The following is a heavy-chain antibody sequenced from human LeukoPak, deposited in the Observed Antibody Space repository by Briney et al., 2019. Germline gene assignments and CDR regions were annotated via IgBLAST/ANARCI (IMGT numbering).Heavy chain of an antibody. V-gene: IGHV3-23*01. CDR1: GFTFSSYA. D-gene: IGHD3-22*01. Sequence: PGGSLRLSCAASGFTFSSYAMSWVHQAPGKGLEWVSAISGSGGSTYYADSVKGRFTISRDNSKNTLYLQMNSLRSEDTAVYYCARDRGVYYDSSGKPYDAFDIWGQGTMVTVSS. CDR2: ISGSGGST. J-gene: IGHJ3*02. CDR3: ARDRGVYYDSSGKPYDAFDI.